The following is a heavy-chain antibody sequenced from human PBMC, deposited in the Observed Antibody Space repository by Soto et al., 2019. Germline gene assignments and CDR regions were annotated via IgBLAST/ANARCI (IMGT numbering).Heavy chain of an antibody. CDR3: ARPTVTTDYYYYSGMDV. CDR2: ISGYNGDT. D-gene: IGHD4-17*01. CDR1: GYTFTRYG. J-gene: IGHJ6*02. V-gene: IGHV1-18*01. Sequence: GASVKVSCKASGYTFTRYGISWVRQAPGQGLEWMGWISGYNGDTTYAQKFQGRVTMTIDTSTSTAYMELRSLTSDDTAVYYCARPTVTTDYYYYSGMDVWGQGTTVTVSS.